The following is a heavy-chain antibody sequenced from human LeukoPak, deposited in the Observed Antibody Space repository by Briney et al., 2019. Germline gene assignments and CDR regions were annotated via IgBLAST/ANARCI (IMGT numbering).Heavy chain of an antibody. CDR2: IKSKTERGTA. J-gene: IGHJ4*02. V-gene: IGHV3-15*01. Sequence: PGGSLRLSCAASGFSFSIVYMSWVRQAPGKGLEWVGRIKSKTERGTADYAAPVKGRFSISRDDSINTVYLEMNSLKTEDTAVYYCTTYRSYSDYWGQGALVTVSS. D-gene: IGHD1-14*01. CDR3: TTYRSYSDY. CDR1: GFSFSIVY.